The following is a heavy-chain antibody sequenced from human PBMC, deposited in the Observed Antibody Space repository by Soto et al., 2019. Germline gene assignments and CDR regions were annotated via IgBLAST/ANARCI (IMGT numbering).Heavy chain of an antibody. V-gene: IGHV4-31*03. CDR2: IYYSGST. CDR3: VRMTMVRGVIYYYGMDV. D-gene: IGHD3-10*01. CDR1: GGSISSGGPY. J-gene: IGHJ6*02. Sequence: QVQLQESGPGLVKPSQTLSLTCTVSGGSISSGGPYWGWIRQHPGKGLEWIGYIYYSGSTYYKSSLKSRVTISVDTSNNQFSLKLSSVTAADTAVYYCVRMTMVRGVIYYYGMDVWGQGTTVTVSS.